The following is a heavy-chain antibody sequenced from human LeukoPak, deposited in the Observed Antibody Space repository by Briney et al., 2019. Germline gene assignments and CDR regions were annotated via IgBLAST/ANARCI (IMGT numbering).Heavy chain of an antibody. CDR3: AKDPCSSTSRRGPPGWYFDY. CDR2: IRYDGSNK. V-gene: IGHV3-30*02. J-gene: IGHJ4*02. D-gene: IGHD2-2*01. CDR1: GFTFSSYG. Sequence: PGGSLRLSCAASGFTFSSYGMHWVRQAPGKGLEWVAFIRYDGSNKYYADSVKGRFTISRDNSKNTLYLQMNSLRAEDTAVYYCAKDPCSSTSRRGPPGWYFDYWGQGTLVTVSS.